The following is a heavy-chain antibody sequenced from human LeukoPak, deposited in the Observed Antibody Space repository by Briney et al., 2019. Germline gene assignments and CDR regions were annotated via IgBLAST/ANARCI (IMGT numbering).Heavy chain of an antibody. CDR3: AKDLCSTSCYCDY. V-gene: IGHV3-30*02. CDR2: IRYDGSNK. D-gene: IGHD2-2*01. Sequence: GGSLRLSCAASGFTFSSYGMHWVRQAPGKGLEWVAFIRYDGSNKYYADSVKGRFTISRDNSKNTLYLQMNSLRAEDTAVYYCAKDLCSTSCYCDYWGQGTLVTVSS. J-gene: IGHJ4*02. CDR1: GFTFSSYG.